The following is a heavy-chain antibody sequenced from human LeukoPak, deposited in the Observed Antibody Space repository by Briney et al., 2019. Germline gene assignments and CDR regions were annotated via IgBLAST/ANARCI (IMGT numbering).Heavy chain of an antibody. J-gene: IGHJ5*02. CDR1: GFTFSSYG. CDR3: AKDRNGRTGRFDP. Sequence: GGSLRLSCAASGFTFSSYGMHWVRQAPGKGLEWVAFIRYDGSNKYYADSVKGRFTISRDNSKNTLYLQMNSLRAEDTAVYYCAKDRNGRTGRFDPWGQGTLVTVSS. CDR2: IRYDGSNK. V-gene: IGHV3-30*02. D-gene: IGHD1-1*01.